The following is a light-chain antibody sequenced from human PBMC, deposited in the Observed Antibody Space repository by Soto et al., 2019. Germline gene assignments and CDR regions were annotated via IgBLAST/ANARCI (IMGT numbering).Light chain of an antibody. CDR1: SSIIGSHT. CDR3: AALYDSLNGVV. J-gene: IGLJ2*01. CDR2: SNT. Sequence: QSVLTQPPSASGTPGQTIAISCSGGSSIIGSHTVNWYQQLPGTAPRLLIYSNTQRPSGVPDRFSGSKSGTSASLAISGLKSEYEGDYYCAALYDSLNGVVFGGGTKLTFL. V-gene: IGLV1-44*01.